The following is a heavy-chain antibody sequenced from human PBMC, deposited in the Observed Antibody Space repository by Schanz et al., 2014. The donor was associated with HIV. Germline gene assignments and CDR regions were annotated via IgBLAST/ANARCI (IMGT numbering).Heavy chain of an antibody. D-gene: IGHD4-17*01. CDR1: GFTFSSYS. V-gene: IGHV3-23*04. CDR3: AKSRGDSWPYGMDV. Sequence: EVQLVESGGGLVQPGGSLRLSCAVSGFTFSSYSMNWVRQAPGKGLEWVSGISDTGVRTNYADSVKGRLTISRDNSENTLYLQMNSLRAEDTAVYYCAKSRGDSWPYGMDVWGQGTTVTVSS. J-gene: IGHJ6*02. CDR2: ISDTGVRT.